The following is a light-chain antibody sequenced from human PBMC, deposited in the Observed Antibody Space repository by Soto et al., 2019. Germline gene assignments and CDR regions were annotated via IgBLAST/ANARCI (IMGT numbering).Light chain of an antibody. CDR2: GAS. CDR1: QSASSSY. V-gene: IGKV3-20*01. Sequence: ENVLTQPPGTLSLSPGERGTLSCRASQSASSSYLARYQQKPGQAPRHLIYGASSRATGKTDRFRGSGSGADCTLISSCTEPHDSTVYYCQQYGASPRTFGQG. CDR3: QQYGASPRT. J-gene: IGKJ2*01.